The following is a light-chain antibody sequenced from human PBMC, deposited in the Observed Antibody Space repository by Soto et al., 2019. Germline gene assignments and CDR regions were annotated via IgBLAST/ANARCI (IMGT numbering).Light chain of an antibody. CDR3: QQRSNWPLT. Sequence: EVVLTQSPVTLSLSPGERATLSCRASQSVTTYLAWYQQKPGQAPRLLIYDASDRATGIPARFSGSGSGTDFTLTISSLEPEDVAVYYCQQRSNWPLTFGGGTKVDI. V-gene: IGKV3-11*01. J-gene: IGKJ4*01. CDR1: QSVTTY. CDR2: DAS.